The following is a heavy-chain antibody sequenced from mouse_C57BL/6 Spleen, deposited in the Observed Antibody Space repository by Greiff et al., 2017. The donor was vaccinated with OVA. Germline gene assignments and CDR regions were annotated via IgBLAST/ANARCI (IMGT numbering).Heavy chain of an antibody. CDR2: IDPSDSET. CDR1: GYTFTSYW. J-gene: IGHJ2*01. Sequence: QVQLKQPGAELVRPGSSVKLSCKASGYTFTSYWMHWVKQRPIQGLEWIGNIDPSDSETHYNQKFKDKATLTVDKSSSTAYMQLSSLTSEDSAVYYCARVELTGTFFDYWGQGTTLTVSS. V-gene: IGHV1-52*01. D-gene: IGHD4-1*01. CDR3: ARVELTGTFFDY.